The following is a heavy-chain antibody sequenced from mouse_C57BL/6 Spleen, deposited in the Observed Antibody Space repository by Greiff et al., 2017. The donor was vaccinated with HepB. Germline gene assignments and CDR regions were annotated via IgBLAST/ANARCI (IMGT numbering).Heavy chain of an antibody. CDR1: GYAFSSSW. J-gene: IGHJ1*03. CDR2: IYPGDGDT. Sequence: VQLQESGPELVKPGASVKISCKASGYAFSSSWMNWVKQRPGKGLEWIGRIYPGDGDTNYNGKFKGTATLTADKSTSTAYMQLSSLTSEASAVYFGARNGHGNYPWYFDVWGTGTTVTVSS. CDR3: ARNGHGNYPWYFDV. V-gene: IGHV1-82*01. D-gene: IGHD2-1*01.